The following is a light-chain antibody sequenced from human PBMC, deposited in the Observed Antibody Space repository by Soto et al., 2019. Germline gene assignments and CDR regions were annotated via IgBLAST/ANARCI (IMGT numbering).Light chain of an antibody. J-gene: IGKJ1*01. CDR3: QQYNSYPGT. V-gene: IGKV1-5*01. Sequence: DIQMTHSPSTLSASVGDRVTITCRASQSISSWLAWYQQKPGKAPKLLIYDASSLESGVPSRFSGSGSGTEFTLTISSLQPDDFATYYCQQYNSYPGTFGQGIKVEIX. CDR1: QSISSW. CDR2: DAS.